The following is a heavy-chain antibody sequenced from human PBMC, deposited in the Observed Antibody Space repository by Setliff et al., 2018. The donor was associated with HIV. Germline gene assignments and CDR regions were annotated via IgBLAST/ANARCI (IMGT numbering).Heavy chain of an antibody. Sequence: GGSLRLSCAASGFTFTAHNMAWVRQAPGKGLEWISAISPSGDTTYYAASVQGRFTISRDNSKNTVYLQLSSLMPEDTALYYCANYGDYWGQGKVVTVSS. CDR2: ISPSGDTT. CDR1: GFTFTAHN. CDR3: ANYGDY. D-gene: IGHD3-16*01. J-gene: IGHJ4*02. V-gene: IGHV3-23*01.